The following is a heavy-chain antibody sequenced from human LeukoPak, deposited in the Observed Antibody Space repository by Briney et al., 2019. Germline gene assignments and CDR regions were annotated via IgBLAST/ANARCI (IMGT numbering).Heavy chain of an antibody. V-gene: IGHV4-59*01. Sequence: SETLSLTCTVSGGSIISYYWNWIRQPPGKGLEWIGYFFSSERTNFNPSLKSRVTISVDTSKNQLSLMLNSVTAADTAVYYCARSSQGTSTDFDYWGQGTRVTVSS. CDR2: FFSSERT. CDR1: GGSIISYY. CDR3: ARSSQGTSTDFDY. J-gene: IGHJ4*02. D-gene: IGHD3-10*01.